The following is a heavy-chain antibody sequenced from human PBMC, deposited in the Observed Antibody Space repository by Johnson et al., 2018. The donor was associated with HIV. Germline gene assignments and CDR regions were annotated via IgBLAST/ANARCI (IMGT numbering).Heavy chain of an antibody. Sequence: QVQLVESGGGLVQPGGSLRLSCAASGFTYDMYWMHWVRQAPGKGLEWVAVISYHGSNTYYAASMRGRFTISRDNSKNTLYLQMNSLRVEDTAVYYCARPSSIASLYDEFDIWGQGTMVTVSS. CDR1: GFTYDMYW. CDR2: ISYHGSNT. J-gene: IGHJ3*02. CDR3: ARPSSIASLYDEFDI. D-gene: IGHD6-6*01. V-gene: IGHV3-30*03.